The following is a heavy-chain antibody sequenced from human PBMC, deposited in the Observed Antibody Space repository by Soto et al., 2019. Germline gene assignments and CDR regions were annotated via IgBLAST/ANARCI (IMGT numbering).Heavy chain of an antibody. CDR1: GFNFSAYG. J-gene: IGHJ4*02. CDR3: AKDIVITGYSSSWQPDYFDY. CDR2: LSFDASKK. Sequence: GGSLRLSCAASGFNFSAYGMHWVRQAPGTGLELVALLSFDASKKYYADSVKGRFTISRDTSRNTLYLQMNSLRVEDTAVYYCAKDIVITGYSSSWQPDYFDYWGQGTLVTVSS. D-gene: IGHD6-13*01. V-gene: IGHV3-30*18.